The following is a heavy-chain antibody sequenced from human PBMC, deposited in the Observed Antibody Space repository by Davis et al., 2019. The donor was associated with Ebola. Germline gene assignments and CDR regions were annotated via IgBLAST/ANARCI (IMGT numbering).Heavy chain of an antibody. J-gene: IGHJ6*02. Sequence: GESLKISCAASKFTLSSYWMSWVRQAPGKGLEWVANIKQDGSEKYYVDSVKGRFTISRDNAKNSLYLQMNSLRAEDTAVYYCARDFKGGYGSGSYYTTRYGMDVWGQGTTVTVSS. CDR3: ARDFKGGYGSGSYYTTRYGMDV. CDR2: IKQDGSEK. CDR1: KFTLSSYW. D-gene: IGHD3-10*01. V-gene: IGHV3-7*03.